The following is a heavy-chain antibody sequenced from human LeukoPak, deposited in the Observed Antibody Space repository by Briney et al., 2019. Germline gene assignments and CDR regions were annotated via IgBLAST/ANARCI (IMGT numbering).Heavy chain of an antibody. CDR1: GFTFSSYW. J-gene: IGHJ6*03. Sequence: GGSLRLSCAASGFTFSSYWLHWVRQAPGKGLVWVSRINTDGSATNYADSVKGRFTISRVNAKNTVHLQMNSLRAEDTAVYYCVRGAARAYYMDVWGKGTTVTVSS. V-gene: IGHV3-74*01. CDR3: VRGAARAYYMDV. D-gene: IGHD6-6*01. CDR2: INTDGSAT.